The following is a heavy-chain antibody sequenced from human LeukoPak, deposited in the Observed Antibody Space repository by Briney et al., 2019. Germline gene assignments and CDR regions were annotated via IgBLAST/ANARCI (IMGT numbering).Heavy chain of an antibody. D-gene: IGHD2-15*01. CDR1: GGSISSYY. CDR3: ARVVVDYYYYYMDV. CDR2: IHYTGST. V-gene: IGHV4-59*01. Sequence: SETLSLTCTVSGGSISSYYWSWIRQSPGKGLECIGYIHYTGSTNYNPSLKSRVTISVDTSKNQFSLKLSSVTAADTAVYYCARVVVDYYYYYMDVWGKGTTVTIYS. J-gene: IGHJ6*03.